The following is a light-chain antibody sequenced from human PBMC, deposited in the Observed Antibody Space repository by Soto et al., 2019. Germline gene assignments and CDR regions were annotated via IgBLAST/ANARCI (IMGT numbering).Light chain of an antibody. CDR2: QTS. V-gene: IGKV3-11*01. J-gene: IGKJ1*01. CDR1: QYINTR. CDR3: HQRQSWPRT. Sequence: EIVLTQSPATLSSFPGDRATLSCRARQYINTRLAWYQHRPGQAPRLLIYQTSLRAAGIPARFSASGSGTDFTLTISDVQPEDFALYYCHQRQSWPRTFGQGTK.